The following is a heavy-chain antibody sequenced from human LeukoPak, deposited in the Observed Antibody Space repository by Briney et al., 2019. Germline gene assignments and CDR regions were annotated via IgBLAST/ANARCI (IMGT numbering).Heavy chain of an antibody. CDR1: GFTFLTYA. Sequence: GGSLRLSCAASGFTFLTYAMSWVSRAPGKGLQWVSVIRDSGASTYYADSVKGRFTISRDNSKNTLYLQMNSLRAEDTAVYYCAKAGRSGWYPGWPFDIWGQGTMVTVSS. V-gene: IGHV3-23*01. CDR3: AKAGRSGWYPGWPFDI. CDR2: IRDSGAST. D-gene: IGHD6-19*01. J-gene: IGHJ3*02.